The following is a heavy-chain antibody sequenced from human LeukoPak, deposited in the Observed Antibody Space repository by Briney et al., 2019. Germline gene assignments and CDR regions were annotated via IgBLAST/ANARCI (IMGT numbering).Heavy chain of an antibody. CDR1: GFTFSSYA. D-gene: IGHD1-26*01. Sequence: GGSLRLSCAASGFTFSSYAMSWVRQAPGKGLEWVSAISGSGGSTYYADSVKGRFTISRDNSKSTVSLQLNSLRAEDTAVYYCAKDGVSFNKRWDWFDPWGQGTLVTVSS. V-gene: IGHV3-23*01. CDR2: ISGSGGST. J-gene: IGHJ5*02. CDR3: AKDGVSFNKRWDWFDP.